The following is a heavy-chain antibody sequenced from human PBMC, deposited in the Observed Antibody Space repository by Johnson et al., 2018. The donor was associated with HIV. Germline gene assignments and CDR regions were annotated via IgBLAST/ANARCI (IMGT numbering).Heavy chain of an antibody. Sequence: QMQLVESGGGVVQPGRSLRLSCAASGFTFSTYAMHWVRQAPGKGLEWVAVISSDESNKYYADSVKGRFTISRDNSKNTLYLQMNSLRAEDTAVYHCAREGAWEVRPGAFDIWGQGTMVTVSS. J-gene: IGHJ3*02. CDR3: AREGAWEVRPGAFDI. CDR2: ISSDESNK. V-gene: IGHV3-30*04. CDR1: GFTFSTYA. D-gene: IGHD1-26*01.